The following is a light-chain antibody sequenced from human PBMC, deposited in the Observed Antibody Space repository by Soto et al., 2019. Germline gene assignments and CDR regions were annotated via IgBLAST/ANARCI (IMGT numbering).Light chain of an antibody. J-gene: IGKJ5*01. Sequence: IQLTQSPSSLSASVGERVTITCRASQDISSALAWYQQKPGKAPKLLIYGASNLQSGVPSRFSGSGSGTDFTLTISSLQPEDFATYYCQQSYSTPSITFGQGTRLEIK. CDR3: QQSYSTPSIT. V-gene: IGKV1-39*01. CDR2: GAS. CDR1: QDISSA.